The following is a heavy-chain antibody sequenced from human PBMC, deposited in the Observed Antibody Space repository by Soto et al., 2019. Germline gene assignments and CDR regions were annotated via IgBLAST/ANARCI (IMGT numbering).Heavy chain of an antibody. CDR2: INHSGST. CDR3: ARGLQLYYFDY. Sequence: SETLSLTCAVYGGSLSGYYWSWIRQPPGKGLEWIGEINHSGSTNYNPSLKSRVTISVDTSKNQFSLKLSSVTAADTAVYYCARGLQLYYFDYWGQGTLVTVSS. J-gene: IGHJ4*02. V-gene: IGHV4-34*01. CDR1: GGSLSGYY. D-gene: IGHD5-18*01.